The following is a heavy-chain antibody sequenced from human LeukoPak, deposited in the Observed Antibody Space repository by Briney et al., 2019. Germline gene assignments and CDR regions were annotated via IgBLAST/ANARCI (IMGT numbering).Heavy chain of an antibody. CDR2: ISGSGGST. J-gene: IGHJ4*02. CDR1: GFNFDDYN. V-gene: IGHV3-23*01. Sequence: PGGSLRLSCTASGFNFDDYNMSWFRQAPGKGLEWVSAISGSGGSTYYADSVKGRFTISRDNSKNTLYLQMNSLRAEDTAVYYCAKLVVVVPAAHDYFDYWGQGTLVTVSS. D-gene: IGHD2-2*01. CDR3: AKLVVVVPAAHDYFDY.